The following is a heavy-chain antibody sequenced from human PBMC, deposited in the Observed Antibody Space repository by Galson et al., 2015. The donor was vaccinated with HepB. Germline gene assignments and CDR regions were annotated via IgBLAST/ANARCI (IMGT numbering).Heavy chain of an antibody. CDR1: GFTFSSYG. Sequence: SLRLSCAASGFTFSSYGMHWVRQAPGKGLEWVAVISYDGSNKYYADSVKGRFTISRDNSKNTLYLQMNSLRAEDTAVYYCAKGFISRIGIVGATLDAFDIWGQGTMVTVSS. CDR3: AKGFISRIGIVGATLDAFDI. D-gene: IGHD1-26*01. CDR2: ISYDGSNK. J-gene: IGHJ3*02. V-gene: IGHV3-30*18.